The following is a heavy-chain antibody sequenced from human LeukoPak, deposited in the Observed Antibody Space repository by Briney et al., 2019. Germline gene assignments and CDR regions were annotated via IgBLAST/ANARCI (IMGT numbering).Heavy chain of an antibody. CDR1: GYTLTELS. D-gene: IGHD3-10*01. Sequence: GASVKVSCKVSGYTLTELSMHWVRQAPGKGLEWMGGFDPEDGETIYAQKFQGRVTMTEDTSTDTAYMELSSLRSEDTAVYYCATGLLWFGELASRYYYYMDVWGKGTTVTVSS. CDR3: ATGLLWFGELASRYYYYMDV. V-gene: IGHV1-24*01. CDR2: FDPEDGET. J-gene: IGHJ6*03.